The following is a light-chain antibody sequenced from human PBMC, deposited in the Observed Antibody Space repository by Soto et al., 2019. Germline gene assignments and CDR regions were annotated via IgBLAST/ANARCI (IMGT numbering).Light chain of an antibody. CDR2: DVS. J-gene: IGLJ1*01. V-gene: IGLV2-14*01. CDR1: SSDVGGYNY. Sequence: QSALTQPASVSGSPGQSITISCTGTSSDVGGYNYVSWYQQHPGKAPKLMIYDVSSRPSGVSDRFSGSKSGNTASLTISGLQAEDEADYYCSSYTSSRTYVFGTVTKVPV. CDR3: SSYTSSRTYV.